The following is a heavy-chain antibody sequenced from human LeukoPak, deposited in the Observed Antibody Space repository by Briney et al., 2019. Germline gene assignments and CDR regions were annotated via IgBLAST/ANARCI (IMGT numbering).Heavy chain of an antibody. J-gene: IGHJ3*02. CDR2: IYYSGST. D-gene: IGHD2-15*01. CDR3: ATAQLLVVAAYDAFDI. V-gene: IGHV4-39*07. Sequence: SETLSLTCTVSGGSISSSSYYWGWIRQPPGKGLEWIGSIYYSGSTYYNPSLKSRVTISVDTSKNQFSLKLSSVTAADTAVYYCATAQLLVVAAYDAFDIWGQGTMVTVSS. CDR1: GGSISSSSYY.